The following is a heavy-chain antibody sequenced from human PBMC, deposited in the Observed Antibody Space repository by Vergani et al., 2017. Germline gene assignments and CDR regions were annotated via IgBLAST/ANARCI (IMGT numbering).Heavy chain of an antibody. CDR2: IRSKAYGQAT. D-gene: IGHD3-10*01. CDR1: GFTFGYYA. J-gene: IGHJ3*02. V-gene: IGHV3-49*03. Sequence: EVQLVESGGDLVQPGRSLRLSCTASGFTFGYYAMDWFRQAPGQGLEWVGGIRSKAYGQATIYAASVKVRFTIARDDSKSIAYLQMNNLQTEDTAMYYCVRDQVTMLRGSDALDIWGQGTMVTGSS. CDR3: VRDQVTMLRGSDALDI.